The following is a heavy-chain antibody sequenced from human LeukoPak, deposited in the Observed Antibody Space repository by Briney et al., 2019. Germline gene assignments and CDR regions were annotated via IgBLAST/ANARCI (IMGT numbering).Heavy chain of an antibody. V-gene: IGHV3-23*01. D-gene: IGHD2-2*01. Sequence: GRSLRLSCAASGFTFSSYAMSWVRQAPGKGLEWVSAISGSGGSTYYADSVKGRFTISRDNSKNTLYLQMNSLRAEDTAVYYCAKDPRYIVVVPAATDNWFDPWGQGTLVTVSS. J-gene: IGHJ5*02. CDR1: GFTFSSYA. CDR2: ISGSGGST. CDR3: AKDPRYIVVVPAATDNWFDP.